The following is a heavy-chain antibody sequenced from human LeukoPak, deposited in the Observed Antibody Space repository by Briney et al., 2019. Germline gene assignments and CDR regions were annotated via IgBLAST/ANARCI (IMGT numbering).Heavy chain of an antibody. V-gene: IGHV3-7*01. Sequence: GGSLRLSCAASGFTFSNFWMSWVRQAPGKGLEWLANINQDGSRKYYVDSVKGRFTISRDNAKNSLYLEMNSLRGEDTAVYYCTTPDESSGSDWGQGTLVTVSS. D-gene: IGHD3-22*01. J-gene: IGHJ4*02. CDR1: GFTFSNFW. CDR2: INQDGSRK. CDR3: TTPDESSGSD.